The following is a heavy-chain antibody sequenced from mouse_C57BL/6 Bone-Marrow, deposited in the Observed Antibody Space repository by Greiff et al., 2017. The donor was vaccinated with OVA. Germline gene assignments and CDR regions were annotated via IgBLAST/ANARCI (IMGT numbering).Heavy chain of an antibody. CDR3: ARPTDY. V-gene: IGHV5-17*01. CDR1: GFTFSDYG. CDR2: ISSGSSTL. J-gene: IGHJ2*01. Sequence: EVQLVESGGGLVKPGGSLKLSCSASGFTFSDYGMHWVRQAPEKGLEWVAYISSGSSTLYYADTVKGRFTISRDNAKNTLFLQRTSLRSEDTAMYYCARPTDYWGQGTTLTVSA.